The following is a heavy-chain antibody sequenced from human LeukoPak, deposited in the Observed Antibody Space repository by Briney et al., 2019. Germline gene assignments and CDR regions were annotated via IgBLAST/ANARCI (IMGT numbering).Heavy chain of an antibody. J-gene: IGHJ2*01. Sequence: SETLSLTCTVSGGSTSSDYWSWIRQSPGKGPEWVGYVYNSGDTGKNPSLKSRVTILLDTSKNQCSLKLTSVSAADTAVYYCARLKSGAYFDLWGRGTLVTVSS. CDR2: VYNSGDT. D-gene: IGHD3-10*01. CDR3: ARLKSGAYFDL. CDR1: GGSTSSDY. V-gene: IGHV4-59*08.